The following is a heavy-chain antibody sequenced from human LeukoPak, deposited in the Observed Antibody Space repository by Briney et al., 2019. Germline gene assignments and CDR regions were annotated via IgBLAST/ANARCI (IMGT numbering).Heavy chain of an antibody. CDR2: IIPIFGTA. Sequence: SVKVSCKASGGTFSSYAISWVRQAPGQGLEWMGGIIPIFGTANYAQKFQGRVTITADESTSTAYMELRSLRSDDTAVYYCARAGIVGATPIDYWGQGTLVTVSS. CDR1: GGTFSSYA. V-gene: IGHV1-69*13. J-gene: IGHJ4*02. D-gene: IGHD1-26*01. CDR3: ARAGIVGATPIDY.